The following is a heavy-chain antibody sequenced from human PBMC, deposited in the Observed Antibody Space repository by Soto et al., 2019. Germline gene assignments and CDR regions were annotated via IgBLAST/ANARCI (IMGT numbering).Heavy chain of an antibody. J-gene: IGHJ5*01. CDR3: ARKEFYGDYLGWFDS. Sequence: SETLSLTCTVSGGSISSSSYYWGWIRQPPGKGLEWIGSIYYSGSTYYNPSLKSRVTISVDTSKNQFSLKLSSVTAADTAVYYCARKEFYGDYLGWFDSWGQGTLVTVSS. CDR2: IYYSGST. D-gene: IGHD4-17*01. V-gene: IGHV4-39*01. CDR1: GGSISSSSYY.